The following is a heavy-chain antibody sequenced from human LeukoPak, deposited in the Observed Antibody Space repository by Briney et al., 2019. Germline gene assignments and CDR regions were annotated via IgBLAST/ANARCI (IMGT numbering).Heavy chain of an antibody. J-gene: IGHJ4*02. CDR1: GFIFGDYS. CDR3: ARDLSAAFDF. D-gene: IGHD6-25*01. Sequence: GGSLRLSCAASGFIFGDYSMNWVRQVPGKGLEWVARLVYDARSDYANSVKGRFSISRDDSKNTLFLDMSNLRVEDTALYYCARDLSAAFDFWGQGVLVTVSS. V-gene: IGHV3-33*08. CDR2: LVYDARS.